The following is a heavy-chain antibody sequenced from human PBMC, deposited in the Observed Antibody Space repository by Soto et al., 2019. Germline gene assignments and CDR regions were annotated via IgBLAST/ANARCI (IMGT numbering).Heavy chain of an antibody. V-gene: IGHV4-59*01. CDR1: GGAISSYY. CDR3: ARVWGGAFDI. J-gene: IGHJ3*02. CDR2: IYYSGST. Sequence: SEALSHTCTLSGGAISSYYWSWIRQPPGKGLEWIGYIYYSGSTNYNPSLKSRVTISVDTSKNQFSLKLSSVTAADTAVYYCARVWGGAFDIWGQGTMVT. D-gene: IGHD3-10*01.